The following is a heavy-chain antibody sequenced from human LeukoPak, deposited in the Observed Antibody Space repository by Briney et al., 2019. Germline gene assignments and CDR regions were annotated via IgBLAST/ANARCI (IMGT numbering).Heavy chain of an antibody. D-gene: IGHD7-27*01. CDR2: VYYSGST. CDR3: ARETPGAGHFDY. CDR1: GGSLSGFY. J-gene: IGHJ4*02. V-gene: IGHV4-59*01. Sequence: SETLSLTCTVSGGSLSGFYWSWIRQPPGKGLEWIGYVYYSGSTTYNPSLKSRVTISVDTSKNQFSLRLGSVTAADTAVYYCARETPGAGHFDYWGQGSLVTVSS.